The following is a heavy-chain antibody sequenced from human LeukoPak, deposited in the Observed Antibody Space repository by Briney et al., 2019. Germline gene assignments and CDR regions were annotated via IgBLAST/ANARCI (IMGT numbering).Heavy chain of an antibody. J-gene: IGHJ6*02. CDR2: IYYSGST. CDR3: ARQSDYGDYSSGYYYYGMDV. Sequence: PSETLSLTCTVSGGSISSSSYYWGWIRQPPGKGLEWIGGIYYSGSTYYNPSLKSRVTISVDTSKNQFSLKLSSVTAADTAVYYCARQSDYGDYSSGYYYYGMDVWGQGTTVTVSS. D-gene: IGHD4-17*01. CDR1: GGSISSSSYY. V-gene: IGHV4-39*01.